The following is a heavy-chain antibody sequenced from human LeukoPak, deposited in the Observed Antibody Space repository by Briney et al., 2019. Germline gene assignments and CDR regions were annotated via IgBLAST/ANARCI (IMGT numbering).Heavy chain of an antibody. CDR3: TLYNY. D-gene: IGHD2-2*02. CDR1: GYSFTSQD. V-gene: IGHV1-3*03. Sequence: ASVKVSCKTSGYSFTSQDMHWVRQAPGQSLEWMGCINPDNGDTQYSQEFQGRVTITRDTSATTAYMELSSLRSDDMAVYYCTLYNYWGQGALVTVSS. CDR2: INPDNGDT. J-gene: IGHJ4*02.